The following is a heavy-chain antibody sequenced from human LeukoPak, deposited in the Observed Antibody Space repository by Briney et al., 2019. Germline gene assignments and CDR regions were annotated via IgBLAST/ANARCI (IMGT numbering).Heavy chain of an antibody. D-gene: IGHD3-22*01. Sequence: SETLSLTCTVPGGSISSYYWSWIRQPPGKGLEWIGYIYYSGSTNYNPSLKSRVTISVDTSKNQFSLKLSSVTAADTAVYYCARASYYDSSGYYYDYYYYGMDVWGQGTTVTVSS. CDR1: GGSISSYY. CDR2: IYYSGST. V-gene: IGHV4-59*01. J-gene: IGHJ6*02. CDR3: ARASYYDSSGYYYDYYYYGMDV.